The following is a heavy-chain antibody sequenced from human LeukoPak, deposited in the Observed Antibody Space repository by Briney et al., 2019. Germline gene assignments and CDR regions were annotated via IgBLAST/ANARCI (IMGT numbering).Heavy chain of an antibody. D-gene: IGHD3-22*01. V-gene: IGHV3-64D*09. Sequence: GGSLRLSCSASGFTFGSYGMHWVRQAPGKGPDFVSAISSNGGSTYYADSVKGRFTISRDNSKNALYLQMRSLRAEDTAVYYCVKELYSDNGGYNDAFDLWGQGTMVTVSP. J-gene: IGHJ3*01. CDR3: VKELYSDNGGYNDAFDL. CDR1: GFTFGSYG. CDR2: ISSNGGST.